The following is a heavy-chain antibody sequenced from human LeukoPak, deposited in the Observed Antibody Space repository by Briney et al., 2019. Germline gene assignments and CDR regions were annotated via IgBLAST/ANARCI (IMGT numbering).Heavy chain of an antibody. Sequence: SETLSLTCAVYGGSFSDYYWSWIRQPPGRGLEWIGEINHRGGTDYNPSLKSRVTISADTSKNQFSLKLSSVTAADTAVYYCASSGYSRFDYWGQGGLVTVSS. CDR2: INHRGGT. D-gene: IGHD3-22*01. V-gene: IGHV4-34*01. CDR1: GGSFSDYY. J-gene: IGHJ4*02. CDR3: ASSGYSRFDY.